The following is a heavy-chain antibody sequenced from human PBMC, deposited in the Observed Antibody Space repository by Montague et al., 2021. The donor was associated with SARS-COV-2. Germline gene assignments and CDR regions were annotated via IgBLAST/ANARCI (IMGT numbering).Heavy chain of an antibody. Sequence: SETLSLTCTVSGGSISSYYWSWIRRPPGKGLEWIGYIYYSGSTNYNPSLKSRVTISVDTSKNQFSLKLSSVTAADTAVYYCASQVPDFWSGIDYWGQGTLVTVSP. D-gene: IGHD3-3*01. CDR3: ASQVPDFWSGIDY. V-gene: IGHV4-59*01. J-gene: IGHJ4*02. CDR2: IYYSGST. CDR1: GGSISSYY.